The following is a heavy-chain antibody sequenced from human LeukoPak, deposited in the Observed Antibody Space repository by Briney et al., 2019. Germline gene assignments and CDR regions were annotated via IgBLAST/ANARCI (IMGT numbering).Heavy chain of an antibody. V-gene: IGHV3-21*01. Sequence: SGGSLRLSCAASGFTFSSYSMNWVRQAPGKGLEWVSSISSSSSYIYYADSVEGRFTISRDDAKNSLYLQMNSLRAEDTAVYYCARESTMIVVVPFDYWGQGTLVTVSS. J-gene: IGHJ4*02. CDR1: GFTFSSYS. D-gene: IGHD3-22*01. CDR3: ARESTMIVVVPFDY. CDR2: ISSSSSYI.